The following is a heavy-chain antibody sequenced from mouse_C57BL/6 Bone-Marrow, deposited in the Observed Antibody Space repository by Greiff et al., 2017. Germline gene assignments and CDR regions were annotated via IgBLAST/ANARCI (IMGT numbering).Heavy chain of an antibody. CDR3: TRRHPGDYFDY. Sequence: EVKVEESGGGLVQPGGSMKLSCAASGFTFSDAWMDWVRQSPEKGLEWVAEIRNKANNHATYYAESVKGRFTISRDDSKSSVYLLLNSVRAEDTGIYYCTRRHPGDYFDYWGQGTTLTVSS. D-gene: IGHD6-1*01. V-gene: IGHV6-6*01. CDR1: GFTFSDAW. CDR2: IRNKANNHAT. J-gene: IGHJ2*01.